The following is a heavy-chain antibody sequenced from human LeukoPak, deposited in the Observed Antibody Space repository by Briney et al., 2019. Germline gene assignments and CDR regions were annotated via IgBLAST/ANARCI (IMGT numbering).Heavy chain of an antibody. CDR3: AREGDPPIYYMDV. Sequence: GGSLRLSCAASGFTFSNAWMSWVRQAPGKGLEWVSYISSSGSTIYYADSVKGRFTISRDNAKNSLYLQMNSLRAEDTAVYYCAREGDPPIYYMDVWGKGTTVTVSS. D-gene: IGHD2-2*02. V-gene: IGHV3-11*04. CDR2: ISSSGSTI. J-gene: IGHJ6*03. CDR1: GFTFSNAW.